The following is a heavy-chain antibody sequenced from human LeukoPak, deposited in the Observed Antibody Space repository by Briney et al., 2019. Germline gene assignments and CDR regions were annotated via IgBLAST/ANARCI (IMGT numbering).Heavy chain of an antibody. CDR1: GFTFSDTI. J-gene: IGHJ4*02. V-gene: IGHV3-30-3*01. CDR2: ISYDGSNK. Sequence: PGGSLRLSCAASGFTFSDTIMHWVRQAPGKGLEWVAVISYDGSNKYYADSVKGRFTISRDNSKNTLYLRMNSLRAEDTAVYYCARGVLRAPPDYWGQGTLVTVSS. CDR3: ARGVLRAPPDY.